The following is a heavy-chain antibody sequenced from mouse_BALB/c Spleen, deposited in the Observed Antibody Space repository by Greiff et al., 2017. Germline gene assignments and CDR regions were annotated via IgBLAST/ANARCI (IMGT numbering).Heavy chain of an antibody. CDR1: GFAFSSYD. CDR3: ARHGGRRGYYAMDY. CDR2: ISSGGGST. Sequence: EVKLVESGGGLVKPGGSLKLSCAASGFAFSSYDMSWVRQTPEKRLEWVAYISSGGGSTYYPDTVKGRFTISRDNAKNTLYLQMSSLKSEDTAMYYCARHGGRRGYYAMDYWGQGTSVTVSS. V-gene: IGHV5-12-1*01. J-gene: IGHJ4*01. D-gene: IGHD3-3*01.